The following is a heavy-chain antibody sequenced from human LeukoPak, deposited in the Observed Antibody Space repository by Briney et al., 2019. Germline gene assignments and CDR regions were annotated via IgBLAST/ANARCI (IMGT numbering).Heavy chain of an antibody. D-gene: IGHD3-10*01. CDR2: IYYSGST. V-gene: IGHV4-39*01. CDR3: ARHHYYGSGSPNWFDP. J-gene: IGHJ5*02. Sequence: PSETLSLTCTVSGGSISTSSDYWGWIRQPPGKGLEWIGSIYYSGSTYYNPSLKSRVTISVDTSKSQFSLKLSSVTAADMAVYYCARHHYYGSGSPNWFDPWGQGTLVTVSS. CDR1: GGSISTSSDY.